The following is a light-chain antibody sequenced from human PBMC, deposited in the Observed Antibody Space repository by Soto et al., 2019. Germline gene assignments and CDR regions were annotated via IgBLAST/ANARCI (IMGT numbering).Light chain of an antibody. Sequence: PSTLSGSVGDRVTITCRASQTISSWLAWYQQKPGKAPKLLIYKASTLKSGVPSRFSGSGSGTDFTLTISCLQSEDVATYYCQQYYSFPWTLGQGTKVDIK. V-gene: IGKV1-5*03. J-gene: IGKJ1*01. CDR3: QQYYSFPWT. CDR2: KAS. CDR1: QTISSW.